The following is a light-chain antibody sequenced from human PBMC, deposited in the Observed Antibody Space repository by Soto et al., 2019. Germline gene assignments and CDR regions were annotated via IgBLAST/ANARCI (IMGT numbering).Light chain of an antibody. CDR1: QSVSSK. V-gene: IGKV3-15*01. Sequence: EIMMTQSPATLSVSPGGRATLSCRASQSVSSKLAWYQQKPGQAPRLLIYDASTRATGIPARFSGSGSGTEFTLTISSLQSEDFAVYFCQQYNDWPPFTFGPGTKVDVK. CDR2: DAS. CDR3: QQYNDWPPFT. J-gene: IGKJ3*01.